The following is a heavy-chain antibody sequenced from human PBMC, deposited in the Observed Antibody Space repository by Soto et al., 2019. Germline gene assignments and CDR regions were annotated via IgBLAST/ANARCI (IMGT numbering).Heavy chain of an antibody. Sequence: LRLSCVASGFSFSNYNMNWVRQAPGKGLEWVSYITDSSDTVHYADSVRGRFTISRDNAESSLYLQMNSLRDEDTAVYFCARDFGHGYYLDYWGRGTLVTVS. D-gene: IGHD3-3*01. CDR1: GFSFSNYN. J-gene: IGHJ4*02. CDR3: ARDFGHGYYLDY. V-gene: IGHV3-48*02. CDR2: ITDSSDTV.